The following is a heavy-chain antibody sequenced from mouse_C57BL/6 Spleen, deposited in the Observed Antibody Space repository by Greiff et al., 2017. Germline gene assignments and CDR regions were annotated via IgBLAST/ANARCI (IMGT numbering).Heavy chain of an antibody. V-gene: IGHV5-17*01. CDR1: GFTFSDYG. J-gene: IGHJ2*01. D-gene: IGHD2-4*01. CDR2: ISSGSSTI. Sequence: DVMLVESGGGLVKPGGSLKLSCAASGFTFSDYGMPWVRQAPEKGLEWVAYISSGSSTIYYADTVKGRFTISRDNAKNTLFLQMTSLRSEDTAMYYCARGDYDGEYYFDYWGQGTTLTVSS. CDR3: ARGDYDGEYYFDY.